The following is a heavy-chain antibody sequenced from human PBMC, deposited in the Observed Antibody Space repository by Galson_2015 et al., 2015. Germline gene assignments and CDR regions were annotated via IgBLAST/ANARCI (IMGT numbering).Heavy chain of an antibody. V-gene: IGHV1-18*01. D-gene: IGHD3-22*01. J-gene: IGHJ3*01. CDR1: GYTFSSFG. CDR2: ISAYNGNT. CDR3: VRDPGPFYYDTTVQTFDV. Sequence: SVKVSCKASGYTFSSFGTSWVRQAPGQGLEWMGWISAYNGNTNYAQKFQGRVTMTTDTSTSTAYMELRSLRSDDTAVVYCVRDPGPFYYDTTVQTFDVWGQGTLVTVSS.